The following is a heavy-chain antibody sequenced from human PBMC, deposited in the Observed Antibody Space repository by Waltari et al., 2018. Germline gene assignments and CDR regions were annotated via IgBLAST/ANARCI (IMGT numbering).Heavy chain of an antibody. D-gene: IGHD2-21*01. CDR1: GGSIRSSSYY. J-gene: IGHJ3*02. Sequence: QLQLQESGPGLVKPAATLSLTCTVSGGSIRSSSYYWGWIRSPPGKALEWMGSIYYSGSTYYNPSLKSRVTISVDTSKNQFSQNLSSVTAADTAVYYCVLLPHDAFDIWGQGTMVTVSS. CDR3: VLLPHDAFDI. V-gene: IGHV4-39*01. CDR2: IYYSGST.